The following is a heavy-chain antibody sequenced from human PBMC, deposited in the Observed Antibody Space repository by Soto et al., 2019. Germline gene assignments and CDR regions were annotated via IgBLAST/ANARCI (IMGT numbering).Heavy chain of an antibody. CDR3: AREDESSGYAGTFQH. CDR1: GFTFSGYV. V-gene: IGHV3-30-3*01. J-gene: IGHJ1*01. D-gene: IGHD3-22*01. Sequence: QVQLVESGGDVVQPGRSLRLSCAVSGFTFSGYVFHWVRQIPGKGLEWVGLISHDGNKHYADSVKDRFTISRDNSKNEVYLGMSSLRVVDTALYYCAREDESSGYAGTFQHWGQGTLVTVSP. CDR2: ISHDGNK.